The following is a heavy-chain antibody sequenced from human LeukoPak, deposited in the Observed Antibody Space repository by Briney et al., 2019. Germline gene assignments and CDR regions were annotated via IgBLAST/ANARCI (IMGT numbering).Heavy chain of an antibody. D-gene: IGHD2-8*01. CDR1: GFTFSSYA. V-gene: IGHV3-23*01. J-gene: IGHJ2*01. Sequence: SGGSLRLSCAASGFTFSSYAMGWVRQPPGKGLEWVSCISRGVGNTDYTDSMQGRFTISRDNSKNTLYLQTNSLTAEDTALTSFSNARGHSATDFYLWGRGNLVTVSS. CDR2: ISRGVGNT. CDR3: SNARGHSATDFYL.